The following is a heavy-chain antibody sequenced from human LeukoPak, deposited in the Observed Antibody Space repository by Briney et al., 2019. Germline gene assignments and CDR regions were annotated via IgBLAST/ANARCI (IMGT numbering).Heavy chain of an antibody. V-gene: IGHV1-2*02. CDR2: INPNSGGT. J-gene: IGHJ4*02. D-gene: IGHD1-26*01. Sequence: GASVKVSCKASGYTFTGYYMHWVRQAPGQGLEWMGWINPNSGGTNYAQKFQGRVTMTRDTSISTAYMELSRLRSEDTAVYYCARVGYGSYYYFDYWGQGTLVTVSS. CDR1: GYTFTGYY. CDR3: ARVGYGSYYYFDY.